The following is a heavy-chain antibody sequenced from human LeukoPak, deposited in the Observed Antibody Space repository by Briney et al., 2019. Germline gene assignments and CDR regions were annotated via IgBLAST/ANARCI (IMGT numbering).Heavy chain of an antibody. J-gene: IGHJ4*02. D-gene: IGHD3-22*01. CDR1: GYTFTSYD. CDR3: ATSYYYDSSGRLPADY. V-gene: IGHV1-8*01. CDR2: MNPNSGNT. Sequence: ASVKVSCKASGYTFTSYDINWVRQATGQGLGWMGWMNPNSGNTGYAQKFQGRVTMTRNTSISTAYMELSSLRSEDTAVYYCATSYYYDSSGRLPADYWGQGTLVTVSS.